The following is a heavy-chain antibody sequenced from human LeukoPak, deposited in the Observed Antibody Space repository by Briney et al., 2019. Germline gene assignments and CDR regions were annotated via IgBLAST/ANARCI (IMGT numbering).Heavy chain of an antibody. CDR3: AKQLYSGSYYLDY. CDR2: PSGSGGST. J-gene: IGHJ4*02. Sequence: GGSLRLSCAASGFTFSSYAMSWVRQAPGKGLEWVSTPSGSGGSTYYADSVKGRFTISRDNSKNALYLQMNSLRAEDTAVYYCAKQLYSGSYYLDYWGQGTLVTVSS. V-gene: IGHV3-23*01. CDR1: GFTFSSYA. D-gene: IGHD1-26*01.